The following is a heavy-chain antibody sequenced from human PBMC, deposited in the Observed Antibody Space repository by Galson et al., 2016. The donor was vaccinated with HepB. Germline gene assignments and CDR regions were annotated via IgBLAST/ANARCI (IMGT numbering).Heavy chain of an antibody. CDR3: AARFDTSGFYRRGFDP. CDR2: TYSSGIT. CDR1: VGSISSGGFY. V-gene: IGHV4-31*03. J-gene: IGHJ5*02. D-gene: IGHD3-22*01. Sequence: TLSLTCTVSVGSISSGGFYWAWIRQYPGKGLEWIGHTYSSGITYYNSSLKSRVTISIDTSKNQLSLNLSSVTAADTAVYFCAARFDTSGFYRRGFDPWGQGTLVTVSS.